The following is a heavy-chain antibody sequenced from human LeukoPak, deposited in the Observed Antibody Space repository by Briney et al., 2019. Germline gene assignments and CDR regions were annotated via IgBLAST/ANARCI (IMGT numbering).Heavy chain of an antibody. CDR3: AREIHPARYSSSNGDAFDI. V-gene: IGHV1-8*03. CDR1: RYTFTSYD. D-gene: IGHD6-6*01. CDR2: MNPNSGNT. Sequence: GTSVKVSCKASRYTFTSYDINWVRRATGQGLEWMGWMNPNSGNTGYAQKFQGRVTITRNTSISTAYMELSSLRSEDTAVYYCAREIHPARYSSSNGDAFDIWGQGTMVTVSS. J-gene: IGHJ3*02.